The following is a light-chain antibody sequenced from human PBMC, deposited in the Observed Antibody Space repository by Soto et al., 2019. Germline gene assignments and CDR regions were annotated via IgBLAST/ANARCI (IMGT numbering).Light chain of an antibody. CDR2: SNN. V-gene: IGLV1-44*01. CDR3: ATWDDSLPAV. Sequence: QSVVTQAPSASGTPGQRVTISCSGRSSNIGSNTVYWYQQLPGTAPNLLIYSNNERPSGVPDRFSGSKSGTSASLAISGLQSEDEADYYCATWDDSLPAVFGGGTKLTVL. J-gene: IGLJ2*01. CDR1: SSNIGSNT.